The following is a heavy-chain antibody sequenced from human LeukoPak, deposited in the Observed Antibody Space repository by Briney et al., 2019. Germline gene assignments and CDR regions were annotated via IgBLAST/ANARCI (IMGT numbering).Heavy chain of an antibody. CDR3: ARDLAVLRYFDWLLTRDYYYGMDV. D-gene: IGHD3-9*01. CDR2: INPNSGGA. Sequence: GASVKVSCKASGYTFTGYYMHWVRQAPGQGLEWMGWINPNSGGANYAQKFQGRVTMTTDTPISTAYMELRRLRSDDTAVHYCARDLAVLRYFDWLLTRDYYYGMDVWGQGTTVTASS. V-gene: IGHV1-2*02. J-gene: IGHJ6*02. CDR1: GYTFTGYY.